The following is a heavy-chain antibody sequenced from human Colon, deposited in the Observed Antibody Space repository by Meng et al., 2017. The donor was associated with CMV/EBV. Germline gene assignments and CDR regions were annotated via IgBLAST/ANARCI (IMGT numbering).Heavy chain of an antibody. CDR1: GFTFSTYA. CDR3: MRDLLPIRLIPAAQDY. Sequence: GESLKISCAASGFTFSTYAMSWVRQAPGKGLEWISYISSSGKDEYYADSVKGRFTTSRDNAKNSVSLQMNALKVGDTAVYYCMRDLLPIRLIPAAQDYWGQGTLVTGLL. J-gene: IGHJ4*02. V-gene: IGHV3-21*05. CDR2: ISSSGKDE. D-gene: IGHD2-2*01.